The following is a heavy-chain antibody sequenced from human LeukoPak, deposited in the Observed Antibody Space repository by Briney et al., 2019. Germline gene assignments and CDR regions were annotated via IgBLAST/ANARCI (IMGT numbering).Heavy chain of an antibody. CDR2: ISSSSSTI. Sequence: GGSLRLSCAASGFTFSSYSMNWVCRAPGKGLEWVSYISSSSSTIYYADSVKGRFTISRDNAKNSLYLQMNSLRVEDTAVYYCARDGYCSGGSCYDPFDYWGQGTLVTVSS. CDR3: ARDGYCSGGSCYDPFDY. J-gene: IGHJ4*02. V-gene: IGHV3-48*01. CDR1: GFTFSSYS. D-gene: IGHD2-15*01.